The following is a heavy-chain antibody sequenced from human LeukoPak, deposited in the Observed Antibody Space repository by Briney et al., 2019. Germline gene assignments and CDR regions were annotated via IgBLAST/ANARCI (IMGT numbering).Heavy chain of an antibody. CDR3: ARDSSSWYGPGYFDL. D-gene: IGHD6-13*01. V-gene: IGHV4-59*01. CDR1: GGSISSYY. J-gene: IGHJ2*01. Sequence: SETLSLTCTVSGGSISSYYWSWIRQPPGKGLEWIGYIYYSGSTNYNPSLKSRVTISVDTSKNQFSLTLSSVTAADTAVYYCARDSSSWYGPGYFDLWGRGTLVTVSS. CDR2: IYYSGST.